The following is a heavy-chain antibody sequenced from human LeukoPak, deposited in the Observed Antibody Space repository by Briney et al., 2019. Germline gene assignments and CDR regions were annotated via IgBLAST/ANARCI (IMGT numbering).Heavy chain of an antibody. Sequence: PSQTLSLTCTVSGGSISSGGYYWSWIRQHPGKGLEWIGYIYYSGSSNYNPSLKSRVTISVDTSNNQFSLKLTSVTAADTAVYYCAGRDSWYGAFDIWGQGTMVSVSS. CDR1: GGSISSGGYY. V-gene: IGHV4-31*03. J-gene: IGHJ3*02. CDR2: IYYSGSS. D-gene: IGHD6-13*01. CDR3: AGRDSWYGAFDI.